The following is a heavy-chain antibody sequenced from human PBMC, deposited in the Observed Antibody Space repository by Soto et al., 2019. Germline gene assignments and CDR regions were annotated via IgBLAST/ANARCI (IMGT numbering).Heavy chain of an antibody. CDR1: GFTFSSYA. CDR3: AKDPYVDFWSGPSLRGAFDI. V-gene: IGHV3-23*01. D-gene: IGHD3-3*01. Sequence: GESLKISCAASGFTFSSYAMSWVRQAPGKGLEWVSAISGSGGSTYYADSVKGRFTISRDNSKNTLYLQMNSLRAEDTAVYYCAKDPYVDFWSGPSLRGAFDIWGQGTMVTVSS. CDR2: ISGSGGST. J-gene: IGHJ3*02.